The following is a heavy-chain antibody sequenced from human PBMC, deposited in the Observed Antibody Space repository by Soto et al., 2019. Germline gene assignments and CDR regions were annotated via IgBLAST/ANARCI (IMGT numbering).Heavy chain of an antibody. J-gene: IGHJ6*02. CDR2: IKEDGSEK. Sequence: GGSLRLSCAASRFTFSSYWMSWVRQAPGKGLEWVANIKEDGSEKYYVDSVKGRFTISRDNAKNALYLQMDGLRAEDTAVYYGAIAEARRGLRQYYYGMDVWGQGTTVTVSS. V-gene: IGHV3-7*03. D-gene: IGHD3-16*01. CDR3: AIAEARRGLRQYYYGMDV. CDR1: RFTFSSYW.